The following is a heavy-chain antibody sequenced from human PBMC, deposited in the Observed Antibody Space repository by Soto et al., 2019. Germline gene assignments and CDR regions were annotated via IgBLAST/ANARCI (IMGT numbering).Heavy chain of an antibody. V-gene: IGHV1-18*04. D-gene: IGHD1-26*01. CDR2: ISAYNGNT. J-gene: IGHJ6*02. CDR1: GYTFTIYG. CDR3: ARDGGGATHYYYYGMDV. Sequence: ASVKVSCKASGYTFTIYGISWVRQAPGQGLEWMGWISAYNGNTNYAQKLQGRVTMTTDTSTSTAYMELRSLRSDDTAVYYCARDGGGATHYYYYGMDVWGQGTTVTVSS.